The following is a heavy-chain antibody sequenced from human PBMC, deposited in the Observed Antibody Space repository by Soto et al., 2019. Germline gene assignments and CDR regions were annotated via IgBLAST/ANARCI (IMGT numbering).Heavy chain of an antibody. CDR3: ARLVYDTRLNYMYFDF. J-gene: IGHJ4*02. Sequence: QVKLQESGPGLATPSGTLSLTCAVSGVSISSGNWWTWVRQSPKGGPEYIAGIFHAEPANYYPSFERRVAISVDTSKNQFSLKLTSVTAADTAIYFCARLVYDTRLNYMYFDFWGQGTLVTVSS. D-gene: IGHD3-10*01. CDR2: IFHAEPA. V-gene: IGHV4-4*02. CDR1: GVSISSGNW.